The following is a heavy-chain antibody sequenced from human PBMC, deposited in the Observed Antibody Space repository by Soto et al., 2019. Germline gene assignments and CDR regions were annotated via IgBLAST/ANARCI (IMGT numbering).Heavy chain of an antibody. CDR3: ARMEASGSYTNYFDY. J-gene: IGHJ4*02. CDR1: GFSLSGSGMN. CDR2: IFWDDTK. V-gene: IGHV2-5*02. D-gene: IGHD3-10*01. Sequence: SGPTLVNPTQTLTLTCTFSGFSLSGSGMNVGWIRQPPGKALEWLGLIFWDDTKHYSPSLKSRLTITKDTSKNQVVLTMTNMEPVDTATYYCARMEASGSYTNYFDYWGQGTQVTVS.